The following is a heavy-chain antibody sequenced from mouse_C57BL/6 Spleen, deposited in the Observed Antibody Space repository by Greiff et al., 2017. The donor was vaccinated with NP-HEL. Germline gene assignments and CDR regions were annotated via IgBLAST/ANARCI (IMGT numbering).Heavy chain of an antibody. J-gene: IGHJ4*01. CDR1: GFTFSDYG. Sequence: DVHLVESGGGLVKPGGSLKLSCAASGFTFSDYGMHWVRQAPEKGLEWVAYISSGSSTIYYADTVKGRFTISRDNAKNTLFLQMTSLRSEDTAMYYCARGDSGYDYAMDYWGQGTSVTVSS. V-gene: IGHV5-17*01. CDR2: ISSGSSTI. D-gene: IGHD3-2*02. CDR3: ARGDSGYDYAMDY.